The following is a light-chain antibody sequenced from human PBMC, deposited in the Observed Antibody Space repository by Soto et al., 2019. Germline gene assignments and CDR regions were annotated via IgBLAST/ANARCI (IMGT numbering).Light chain of an antibody. J-gene: IGKJ1*01. CDR1: QSINTY. Sequence: DIQMTQSPSSLSASVGDRVTITCRASQSINTYLNWYQQKPGEAPKLLIYAASSLQSGVPSRFSGSGSGTDFTLTISSLQPEDFATYYCQESYRTPRTFGQGTKVEIK. CDR2: AAS. CDR3: QESYRTPRT. V-gene: IGKV1-39*01.